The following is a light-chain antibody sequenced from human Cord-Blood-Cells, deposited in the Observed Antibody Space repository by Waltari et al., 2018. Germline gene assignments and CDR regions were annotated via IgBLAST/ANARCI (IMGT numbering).Light chain of an antibody. CDR1: QDISHY. Sequence: DIQMTPSPSSLSASVGDRVTITCQASQDISHYLNWYQQKPGKAPKLLIYDASDLETGVPARFSGSGSGTDFTFTISSLQPEDIATYYCQQYDNLPFTFGPGTKVDIK. CDR3: QQYDNLPFT. J-gene: IGKJ3*01. CDR2: DAS. V-gene: IGKV1-33*01.